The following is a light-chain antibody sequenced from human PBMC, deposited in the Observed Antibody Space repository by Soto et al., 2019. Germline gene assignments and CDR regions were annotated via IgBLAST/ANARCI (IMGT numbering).Light chain of an antibody. J-gene: IGKJ1*01. CDR1: QSVSNNY. CDR2: GTS. Sequence: EIVLTQSPGTLSLSPGERAILSCRASQSVSNNYFAWYQQKPCQAPRLLIYGTSNRATGIPDRFSGSGSGTAFTLTISRLEPEDFAVYYCQQYLTSPWTFGQGVKVEVK. V-gene: IGKV3-20*01. CDR3: QQYLTSPWT.